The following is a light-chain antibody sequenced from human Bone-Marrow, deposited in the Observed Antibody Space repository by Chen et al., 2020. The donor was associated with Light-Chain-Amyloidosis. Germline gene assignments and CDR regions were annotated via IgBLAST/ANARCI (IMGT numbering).Light chain of an antibody. V-gene: IGLV8-61*01. CDR1: SGSVSTDYY. J-gene: IGLJ3*02. CDR2: NTD. Sequence: QTVVTQAPSFSVSPGGTVTLTCGLSSGSVSTDYYPSWYQQPTGQAPRTRIYNTDTRSSGVPDRLSGSILGNKAALTISGAQADDESDYYCGLYLGSGVWVFGGGTKLTVL. CDR3: GLYLGSGVWV.